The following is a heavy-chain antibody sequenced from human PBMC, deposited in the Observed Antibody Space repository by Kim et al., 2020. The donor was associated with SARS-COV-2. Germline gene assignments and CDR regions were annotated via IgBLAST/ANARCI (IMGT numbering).Heavy chain of an antibody. CDR2: IRSKPNNYAT. Sequence: GGSLRLSCAASGFTFSGSTMHWVRQASGKGLEWVGRIRSKPNNYATAYAASVKGRFTISRDDSKNTAYLSMSSLKTEDTAVYYCTRVNPITGGWYDAFDIWGQGTTVTVSS. CDR1: GFTFSGST. V-gene: IGHV3-73*01. D-gene: IGHD6-19*01. J-gene: IGHJ3*02. CDR3: TRVNPITGGWYDAFDI.